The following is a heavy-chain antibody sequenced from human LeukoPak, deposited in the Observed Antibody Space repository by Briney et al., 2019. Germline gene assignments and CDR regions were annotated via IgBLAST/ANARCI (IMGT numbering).Heavy chain of an antibody. Sequence: ASVNVSCKASGYTFTGYYMHCVRQAPGQGLEWMGWINLKRGGTNYAQKFQGRVTMTRDTSISTAHLELSRLRSDETAVYYCARGWVYYDFWSGYLYYFDYWGQGTLVTVSS. CDR1: GYTFTGYY. J-gene: IGHJ4*02. CDR3: ARGWVYYDFWSGYLYYFDY. CDR2: INLKRGGT. D-gene: IGHD3-3*01. V-gene: IGHV1-2*02.